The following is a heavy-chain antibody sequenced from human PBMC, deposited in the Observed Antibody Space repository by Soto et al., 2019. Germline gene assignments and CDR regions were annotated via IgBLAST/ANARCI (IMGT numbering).Heavy chain of an antibody. CDR3: ARSNIAAEDYYFYMDV. V-gene: IGHV3-21*01. J-gene: IGHJ6*03. CDR1: GFTFSRYT. Sequence: GGSLRLSCAASGFTFSRYTMNWVRQAPGKGLEWVSSISSSSRYIYYADSVKGRFTISRDNAKNSLYLQMNSLRAEDTAVYYCARSNIAAEDYYFYMDVWGKGTTVTVSS. D-gene: IGHD6-6*01. CDR2: ISSSSRYI.